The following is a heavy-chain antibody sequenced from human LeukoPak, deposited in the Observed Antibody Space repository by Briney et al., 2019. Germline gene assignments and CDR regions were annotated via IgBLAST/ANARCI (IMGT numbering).Heavy chain of an antibody. D-gene: IGHD2-2*01. Sequence: HSGGSLRLSCAASGFTFSSYGIHWVRQAPGKGLEWVAFIRYDGSNNYYAESVKGRFTISRDNSKNTLYLQMNSLRAEDTAVYYCAKDWGSYCSSTSCHAPDYWGQGTLVTVSS. CDR1: GFTFSSYG. CDR3: AKDWGSYCSSTSCHAPDY. V-gene: IGHV3-30*02. J-gene: IGHJ4*02. CDR2: IRYDGSNN.